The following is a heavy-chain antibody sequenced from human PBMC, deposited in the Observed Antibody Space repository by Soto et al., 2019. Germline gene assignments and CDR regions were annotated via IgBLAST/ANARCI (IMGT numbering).Heavy chain of an antibody. CDR1: GFTFWINA. Sequence: PSCSLKLCCAACGFTFWINAVSGFRQAPGKGLEWVSVITNTGGDTLYADSVKGRFTISRDNSKNTLYLQMNSLRAEDTAIYYCARASGESYPGSRVFDSWGQGTRVTVSS. J-gene: IGHJ4*02. CDR2: ITNTGGDT. V-gene: IGHV3-23*01. CDR3: ARASGESYPGSRVFDS. D-gene: IGHD3-10*01.